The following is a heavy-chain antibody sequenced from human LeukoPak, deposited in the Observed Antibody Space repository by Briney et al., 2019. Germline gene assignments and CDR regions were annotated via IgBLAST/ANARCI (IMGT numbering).Heavy chain of an antibody. J-gene: IGHJ4*02. V-gene: IGHV4-34*01. CDR2: INHSGDT. D-gene: IGHD6-19*01. CDR1: GWSFSGYY. Sequence: SETLSLTCAASGWSFSGYYLSWIRQPPGKGLEWVGEINHSGDTNYNPYLKSRVTISLRTTKNQSPLKLNSVTAADAAVFYCARAAGAVAGRLFDYWGQGTLVTVSS. CDR3: ARAAGAVAGRLFDY.